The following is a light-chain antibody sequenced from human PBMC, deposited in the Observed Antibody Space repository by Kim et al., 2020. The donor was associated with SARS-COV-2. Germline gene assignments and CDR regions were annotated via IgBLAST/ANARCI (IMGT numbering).Light chain of an antibody. CDR1: QSVSSY. J-gene: IGKJ4*02. CDR3: QQRNSWPLT. V-gene: IGKV3-11*01. CDR2: GAS. Sequence: CPGERATLSCRDSQSVSSYLAWYQQKSGQAPRLVIYGASNRATGIPARFSGSGSGTDFTLTISSLESEDFAVYYCQQRNSWPLTFGGGTKVDIK.